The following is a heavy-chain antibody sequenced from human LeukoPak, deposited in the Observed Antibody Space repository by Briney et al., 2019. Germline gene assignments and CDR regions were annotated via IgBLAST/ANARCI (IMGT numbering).Heavy chain of an antibody. CDR1: GFTFSSYG. V-gene: IGHV4-38-2*01. CDR3: ARLGIVATILPPHMDV. D-gene: IGHD5-12*01. J-gene: IGHJ6*03. CDR2: IYHSGST. Sequence: GSLRLSCAASGFTFSSYGMSWVRQPPGKGLEWIGSIYHSGSTYYNPSLKSRVTISVDTSKNQFSLKLSSVTAADTAVYYCARLGIVATILPPHMDVWGKGTTVTISS.